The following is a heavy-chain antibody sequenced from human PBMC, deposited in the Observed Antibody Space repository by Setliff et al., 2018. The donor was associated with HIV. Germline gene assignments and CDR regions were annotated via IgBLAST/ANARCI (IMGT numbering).Heavy chain of an antibody. CDR2: ISAYNGNT. J-gene: IGHJ6*03. CDR3: ARMRSCSGGSCLPGALYYYHVDV. D-gene: IGHD2-15*01. V-gene: IGHV1-18*01. Sequence: GASVKVSCKASGYTFTNYAFAWVRQAPGQGLEWMGWISAYNGNTNYADKLQGRVTLTTDTSTTTVYMELRSLRSDDTAVYYCARMRSCSGGSCLPGALYYYHVDVWGKGTTVTVSS. CDR1: GYTFTNYA.